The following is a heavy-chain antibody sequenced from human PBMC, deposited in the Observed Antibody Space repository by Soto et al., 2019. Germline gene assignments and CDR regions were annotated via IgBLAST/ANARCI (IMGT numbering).Heavy chain of an antibody. V-gene: IGHV3-30-3*01. Sequence: PGGSLRLSCAASGFTFSSYAMHWVRQAPGKGLEWVAVISYDGSNKYYADSVKGRFTISRDNSKNTLYLQMNSLRAEDTAVYYCARDQDIVVVITHGGAFDIWGQGTMVTVSS. CDR3: ARDQDIVVVITHGGAFDI. D-gene: IGHD3-22*01. CDR1: GFTFSSYA. J-gene: IGHJ3*02. CDR2: ISYDGSNK.